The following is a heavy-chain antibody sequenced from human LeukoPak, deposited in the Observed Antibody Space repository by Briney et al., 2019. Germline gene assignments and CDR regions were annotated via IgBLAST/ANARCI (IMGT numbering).Heavy chain of an antibody. Sequence: GSVKVSCKASGYTFTSYDINWVRQATGQGLEWMGWMNPNSGNTGYAQKFQGRVTITRNTSISTAYMELSSLRSEDTAVYYCARGRWDCSGGSCYFDYWGQGTLVTVSS. CDR1: GYTFTSYD. J-gene: IGHJ4*02. CDR3: ARGRWDCSGGSCYFDY. CDR2: MNPNSGNT. V-gene: IGHV1-8*03. D-gene: IGHD2-15*01.